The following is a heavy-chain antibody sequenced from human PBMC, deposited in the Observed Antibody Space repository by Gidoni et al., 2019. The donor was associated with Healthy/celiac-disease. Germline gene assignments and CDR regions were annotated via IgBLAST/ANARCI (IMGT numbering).Heavy chain of an antibody. CDR1: GYTFTSYG. Sequence: VQLVQSGAEVKKPGASVKVSCKASGYTFTSYGISWVRQAPGHGLEWLGWISAYNGNTNYAQKLQGRVTMTTDTSTSTAYMELRSLRSDDTAVYYCARGKTVVVPAAIKGTDAFDIWGQGTMVTVSS. V-gene: IGHV1-18*04. D-gene: IGHD2-2*01. CDR2: ISAYNGNT. CDR3: ARGKTVVVPAAIKGTDAFDI. J-gene: IGHJ3*02.